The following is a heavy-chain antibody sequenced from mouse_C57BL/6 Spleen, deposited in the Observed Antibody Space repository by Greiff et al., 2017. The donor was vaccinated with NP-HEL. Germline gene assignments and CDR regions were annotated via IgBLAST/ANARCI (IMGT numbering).Heavy chain of an antibody. D-gene: IGHD1-1*01. CDR2: INPNNGGT. J-gene: IGHJ1*03. CDR1: GYTFTDYY. CDR3: ARESIYGSRSVGYFDV. Sequence: EVQLQQSGPELVKPGASVKISCKASGYTFTDYYMNWVKQSHGKSLEWIGDINPNNGGTSYNQKFKGKATLTVDKSSSTAYMELRSLTSEDSAVYYCARESIYGSRSVGYFDVWGTGTTVTVSS. V-gene: IGHV1-26*01.